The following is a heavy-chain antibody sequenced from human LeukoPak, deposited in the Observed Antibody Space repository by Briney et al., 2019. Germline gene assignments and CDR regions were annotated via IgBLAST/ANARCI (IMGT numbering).Heavy chain of an antibody. CDR1: GFTFSSYG. CDR3: ARDYVNYNYYYYGMDV. CDR2: IWYDGSNK. J-gene: IGHJ6*02. V-gene: IGHV3-33*01. Sequence: PGGSLRLSCAASGFTFSSYGMHWVRQAPGKGLEWVAVIWYDGSNKYYADSVKGRFTISRDNSKNTLYLQVNSLRAEDTAVYYCARDYVNYNYYYYGMDVWGQGTTVTVSS. D-gene: IGHD4-11*01.